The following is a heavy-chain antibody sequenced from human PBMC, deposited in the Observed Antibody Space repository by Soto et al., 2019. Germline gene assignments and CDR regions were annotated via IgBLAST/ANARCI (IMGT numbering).Heavy chain of an antibody. V-gene: IGHV3-53*01. CDR1: GFTVSGTY. CDR2: IHSGGST. Sequence: DVQLVESGGGLIQPGGSLRLSCAASGFTVSGTYMSWVRQAPGKGLEWVSIIHSGGSTDYADSVKGRFTISRDNPQNTVYLQMNSLRADDTAVYYCARDQGYTYGVSFDYWGQGTRVTVSS. J-gene: IGHJ4*02. D-gene: IGHD5-18*01. CDR3: ARDQGYTYGVSFDY.